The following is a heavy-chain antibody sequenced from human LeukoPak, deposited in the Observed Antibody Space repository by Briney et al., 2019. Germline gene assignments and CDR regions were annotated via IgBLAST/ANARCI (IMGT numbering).Heavy chain of an antibody. CDR1: GGSFSGYY. CDR2: INHSGST. Sequence: SETLSLTCAVYGGSFSGYYWSWIRQPPGKGLEWIGEINHSGSTNYNPSLKSRVTISVDTSKNQFSLKLSSVTAADTAVYYCARSQWLAYNRFDPWGQGTLVTVSS. V-gene: IGHV4-34*01. D-gene: IGHD6-19*01. CDR3: ARSQWLAYNRFDP. J-gene: IGHJ5*02.